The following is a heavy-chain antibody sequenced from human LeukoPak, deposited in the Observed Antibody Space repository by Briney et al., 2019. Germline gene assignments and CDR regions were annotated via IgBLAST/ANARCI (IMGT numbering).Heavy chain of an antibody. CDR2: TYHRSKWYN. J-gene: IGHJ3*01. D-gene: IGHD5-24*01. V-gene: IGHV6-1*01. CDR1: GDSVSGNSTA. CDR3: ARGGQGDGYSADEAFDF. Sequence: SQTLSLTCAISGDSVSGNSTAYNWIRQSPSRGLEWLGRTYHRSKWYNDYAVSVKSRITINPDTSKNQLSLQLNSVTPEDTAVYYCARGGQGDGYSADEAFDFWGQGTMVTVSS.